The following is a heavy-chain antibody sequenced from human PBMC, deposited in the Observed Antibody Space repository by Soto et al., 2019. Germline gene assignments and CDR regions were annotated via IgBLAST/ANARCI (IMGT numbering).Heavy chain of an antibody. V-gene: IGHV3-30*18. CDR1: GFTFSSYG. D-gene: IGHD3-10*01. CDR2: ISYDGSNK. J-gene: IGHJ6*02. CDR3: AKDLYYYGSGSYYSGMDV. Sequence: GGSLRLSCAASGFTFSSYGMHWVRQAPGKGLEWVAVISYDGSNKYYADSVKGRFTISRDNSKNTLYLQMNSLRAEDTAVYYCAKDLYYYGSGSYYSGMDVWGQGTTVTVSS.